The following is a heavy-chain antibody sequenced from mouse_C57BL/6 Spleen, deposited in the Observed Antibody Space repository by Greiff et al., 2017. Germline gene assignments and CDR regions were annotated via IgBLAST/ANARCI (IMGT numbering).Heavy chain of an antibody. CDR1: GYTFTSYW. CDR3: ASGRAPIYPKGLLAY. J-gene: IGHJ3*01. V-gene: IGHV1-69*01. CDR2: IDPSDSYT. D-gene: IGHD3-1*01. Sequence: QVQLQQPGAELVMPGASVKLSCKASGYTFTSYWMHWVKQRPGQGLEWIGEIDPSDSYTIYNQKFKGKSTLTVDKSSSTAYMQLSSLTSEDSAVYYCASGRAPIYPKGLLAYWGQGTLVTVSA.